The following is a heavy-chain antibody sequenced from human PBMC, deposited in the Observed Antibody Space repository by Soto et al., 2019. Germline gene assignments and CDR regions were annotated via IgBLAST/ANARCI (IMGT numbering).Heavy chain of an antibody. J-gene: IGHJ4*02. CDR2: INGDGTET. Sequence: EVQLLESGGDLIQPGGSLRLSCVASGITFGSRAMSWVRQSPAKGLEWVATINGDGTETYYGDSVQGRFTISRDNAKNSLFLRLNTLRDDDTAVYYCVRARIDYWGQGTLVTVSS. CDR1: GITFGSRA. V-gene: IGHV3-7*03. CDR3: VRARIDY.